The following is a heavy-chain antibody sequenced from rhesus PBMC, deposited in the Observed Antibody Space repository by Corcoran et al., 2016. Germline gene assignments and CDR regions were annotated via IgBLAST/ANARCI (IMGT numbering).Heavy chain of an antibody. CDR3: ARDQYTVTTYGLDS. V-gene: IGHV4-73*01. CDR1: GGSNSGHYH. Sequence: QVKLQQWGEGQVKPSETLSLRCAVSGGSNSGHYHWSWLRQAPGKGLEWIGNIDGNSASTNYNPSLKSRVTISKDTSKNQFSLKLSSVTAADTAVYYCARDQYTVTTYGLDSWGQGVVVTVSS. CDR2: IDGNSAST. D-gene: IGHD4-23*01. J-gene: IGHJ6*01.